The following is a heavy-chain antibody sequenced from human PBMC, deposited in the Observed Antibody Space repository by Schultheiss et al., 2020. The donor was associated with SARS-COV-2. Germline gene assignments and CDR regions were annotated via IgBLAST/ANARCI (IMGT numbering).Heavy chain of an antibody. CDR3: AREGGEGLGPYYYYGMDV. D-gene: IGHD3/OR15-3a*01. CDR2: ISSSGSTI. J-gene: IGHJ6*02. CDR1: GFTFSSYA. V-gene: IGHV3-48*04. Sequence: GGSLRLSCAASGFTFSSYAMSWVRQAPGKGLEWVSYISSSGSTIYYADSVKGRFTISRDNAKNSLYLQMNSLRAEDTAVYYCAREGGEGLGPYYYYGMDVWGQGTTVTV.